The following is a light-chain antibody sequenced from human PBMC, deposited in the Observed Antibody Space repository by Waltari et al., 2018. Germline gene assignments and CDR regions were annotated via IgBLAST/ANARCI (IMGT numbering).Light chain of an antibody. CDR3: QSYDNSLSSWV. CDR2: GST. CDR1: SSNIGAGYD. J-gene: IGLJ3*02. V-gene: IGLV1-40*01. Sequence: QSVLTQPPSVSGTPGQSVTISCTAGSSNIGAGYDVHWYQQLRGAPPKVVLFGSTTRATGVTARFSASKSGTSASLAITGLQADDEADYYCQSYDNSLSSWVFGGGTKLTVL.